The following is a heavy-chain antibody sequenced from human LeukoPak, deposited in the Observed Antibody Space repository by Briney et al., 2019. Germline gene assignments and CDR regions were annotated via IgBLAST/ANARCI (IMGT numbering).Heavy chain of an antibody. V-gene: IGHV5-51*01. D-gene: IGHD5-18*01. CDR1: GYTFTSYW. CDR2: IYPGDSDN. J-gene: IGHJ4*02. CDR3: ARRGEAMDLFDY. Sequence: GESLKISCKDSGYTFTSYWIGWVRQMPGKGLEWMGIIYPGDSDNIYSPSFQGQVTISADKSINTASLQWSSLKASDTAIYYCARRGEAMDLFDYWGQGTLVTVSS.